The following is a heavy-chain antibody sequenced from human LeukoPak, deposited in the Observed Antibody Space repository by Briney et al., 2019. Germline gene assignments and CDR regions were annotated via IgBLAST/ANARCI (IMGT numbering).Heavy chain of an antibody. CDR2: INHSGRT. Sequence: SETLSLTCAVYGGSLSGSYCTWIRQSPEQGLEWIGEINHSGRTNYNPSLESRATISVDTSNNQFSLKLRSVTAADTAVYYCARDPCSTINCPLRFWGQGTLVTVFS. D-gene: IGHD2/OR15-2a*01. J-gene: IGHJ4*02. V-gene: IGHV4-34*01. CDR1: GGSLSGSY. CDR3: ARDPCSTINCPLRF.